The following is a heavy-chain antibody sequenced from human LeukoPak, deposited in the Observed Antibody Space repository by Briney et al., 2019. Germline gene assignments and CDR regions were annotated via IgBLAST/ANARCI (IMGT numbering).Heavy chain of an antibody. D-gene: IGHD3-3*01. V-gene: IGHV1-18*01. CDR2: ISAYNGNT. J-gene: IGHJ4*02. Sequence: GASVTVSCTASGYTFTSYGISWVRQAPGQGLEWMGWISAYNGNTNYAQKLQGRVTMTTDTSTSTAYMELRSLRSDDTAVYYCARDGTSGPSPSRYYDFWSGYYPTIYFDYWGQGTLVTVSS. CDR3: ARDGTSGPSPSRYYDFWSGYYPTIYFDY. CDR1: GYTFTSYG.